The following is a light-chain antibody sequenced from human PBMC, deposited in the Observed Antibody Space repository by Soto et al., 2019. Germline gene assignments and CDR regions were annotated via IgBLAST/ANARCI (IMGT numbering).Light chain of an antibody. CDR1: SSDVGAYDY. V-gene: IGLV2-23*01. Sequence: QSALTQPASVSGSPGQSITISCTGTSSDVGAYDYVSWYQQHPGTAPKLVIYEANKRPSGISNRFSVSKSGNTASLTISGLQAEDEAHYYCCSYARGRIWVFGGGTKLTVL. CDR2: EAN. J-gene: IGLJ3*02. CDR3: CSYARGRIWV.